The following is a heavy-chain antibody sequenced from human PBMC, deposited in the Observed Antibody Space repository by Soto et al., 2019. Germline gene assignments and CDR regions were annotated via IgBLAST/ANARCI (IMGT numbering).Heavy chain of an antibody. V-gene: IGHV3-13*01. CDR1: GFTFSNYD. CDR2: ITTAGDT. CDR3: ARELHGGSYGMDV. Sequence: EVQLVESGGGLVQPGGSLRLSCAASGFTFSNYDMHWVRQVTGKGLAWVSGITTAGDTYYPGSVKGRLHISREKAKNSLYLQMNSLSAGDTAVYYCARELHGGSYGMDVWGQGTTVTVSS. J-gene: IGHJ6*02.